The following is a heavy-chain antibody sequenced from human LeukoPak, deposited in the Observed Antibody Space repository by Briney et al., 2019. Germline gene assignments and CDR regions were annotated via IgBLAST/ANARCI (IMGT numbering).Heavy chain of an antibody. CDR2: MYTSGST. D-gene: IGHD3-9*01. CDR3: ARDGRNYDILTGYYYYYYMDV. J-gene: IGHJ6*03. Sequence: SETLSLTCTVSGGSISSYYWSWIRQPAGKGLEWIGRMYTSGSTNYNPSLKSRVTMSVDTSKNQFSLKLSSVTAADTAVYYCARDGRNYDILTGYYYYYYMDVWGKGTTVTISS. V-gene: IGHV4-4*07. CDR1: GGSISSYY.